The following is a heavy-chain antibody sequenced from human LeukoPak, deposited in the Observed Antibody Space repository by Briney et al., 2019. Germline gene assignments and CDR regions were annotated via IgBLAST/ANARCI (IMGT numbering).Heavy chain of an antibody. CDR3: VRDIQWRFDP. Sequence: ASVKVSCRASGYIFTSYGISWVRQAPGQGLEWMGWISTNKGNTNYAQRLQGRVTMTTDTSTSTAYMELRSLRSDDTAIYYCVRDIQWRFDPWGQGTLVTVSS. D-gene: IGHD2-8*01. CDR1: GYIFTSYG. CDR2: ISTNKGNT. J-gene: IGHJ5*02. V-gene: IGHV1-18*01.